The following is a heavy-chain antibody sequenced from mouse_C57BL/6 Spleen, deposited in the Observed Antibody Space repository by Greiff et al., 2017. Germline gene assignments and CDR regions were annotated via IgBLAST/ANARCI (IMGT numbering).Heavy chain of an antibody. CDR1: GFTFSSYA. V-gene: IGHV5-4*01. J-gene: IGHJ4*01. D-gene: IGHD2-3*01. CDR3: ARDNDGYYGAMDY. Sequence: DVMLVESGGGLVKPGGSLKLSCAASGFTFSSYAMSWVRQTPEKRLEWVATISDGGSYTYYPDNVKGRFTISRDNAKNNLYLQMSHLKSEDTAMYYCARDNDGYYGAMDYWGQGTSVTVSS. CDR2: ISDGGSYT.